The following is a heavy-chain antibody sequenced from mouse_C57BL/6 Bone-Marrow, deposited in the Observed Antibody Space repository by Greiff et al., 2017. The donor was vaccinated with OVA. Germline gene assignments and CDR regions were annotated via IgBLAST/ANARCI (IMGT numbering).Heavy chain of an antibody. V-gene: IGHV1-26*01. CDR2: INPNNGGT. CDR3: ADLTGRAHFDY. Sequence: VQLQQSGPELVKPGASVKISCKASGYTFTDYYMNWVKQSHGKSLEWIGDINPNNGGTSYNQKFKGKATLTVDKSSSTAYMELRSLTSEDSAVYYCADLTGRAHFDYWGQGTTLTVSS. CDR1: GYTFTDYY. D-gene: IGHD4-1*01. J-gene: IGHJ2*01.